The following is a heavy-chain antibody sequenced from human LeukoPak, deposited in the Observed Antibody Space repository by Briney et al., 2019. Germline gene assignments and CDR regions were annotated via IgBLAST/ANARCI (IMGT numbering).Heavy chain of an antibody. CDR3: ARDTEETGGYYGMDV. J-gene: IGHJ6*02. Sequence: GGSLRLSCAASGFTFSSYGMHWVRQAPGKGLKWVAVIWYDGSNKYYADSVKGRFTISRDNSKNTLYLQMNSLRAEDTAVYYCARDTEETGGYYGMDVWGQGTTVTVSS. CDR1: GFTFSSYG. V-gene: IGHV3-33*01. CDR2: IWYDGSNK.